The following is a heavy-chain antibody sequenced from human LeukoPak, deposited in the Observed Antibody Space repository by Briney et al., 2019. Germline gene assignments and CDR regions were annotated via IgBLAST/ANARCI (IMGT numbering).Heavy chain of an antibody. CDR1: GGSISSGGYT. CDR3: ARGFAYGDTGSFDY. J-gene: IGHJ4*02. V-gene: IGHV4-30-2*01. D-gene: IGHD4-17*01. CDR2: IYHSGRT. Sequence: PSETLSLTCAVSGGSISSGGYTWSWIRQPPGKGLEWIGYIYHSGRTYYNPSLKSRVTISVDTSRNQFSLKVSSVTAADTAVYYCARGFAYGDTGSFDYWGQGTLVTVSS.